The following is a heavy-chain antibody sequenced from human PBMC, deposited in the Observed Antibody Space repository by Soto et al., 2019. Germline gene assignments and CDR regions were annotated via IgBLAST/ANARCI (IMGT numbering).Heavy chain of an antibody. J-gene: IGHJ4*02. Sequence: ASVKVSCKASGFTFSNYGISWVRQAPGQGHEWMGWISAYNGNTKYAQKLQGRVTMTTDTSTSTAYMELRSLRSDDTAVYYCARDSPPVDYWGQGTLVTVSS. CDR1: GFTFSNYG. CDR2: ISAYNGNT. V-gene: IGHV1-18*01. CDR3: ARDSPPVDY.